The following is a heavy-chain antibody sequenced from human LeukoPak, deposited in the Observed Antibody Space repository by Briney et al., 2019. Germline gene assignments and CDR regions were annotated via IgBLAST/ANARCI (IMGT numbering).Heavy chain of an antibody. Sequence: PGGSLRLSCAASGFTFSSYAMHWVRQAPGKGLEWVAVISYDGSNKYYADSAKGRFTISRDNSKNTLYLQMNSLRAEDTAVYYCGVGELSAGGYWGQGTLVTVSS. CDR2: ISYDGSNK. J-gene: IGHJ4*02. D-gene: IGHD3-10*01. V-gene: IGHV3-30*04. CDR1: GFTFSSYA. CDR3: GVGELSAGGY.